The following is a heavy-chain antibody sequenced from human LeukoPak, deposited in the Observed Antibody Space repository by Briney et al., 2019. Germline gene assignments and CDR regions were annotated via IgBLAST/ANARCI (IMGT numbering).Heavy chain of an antibody. D-gene: IGHD2-2*01. CDR3: AKSPAAGYFQH. CDR1: GFTFSSYG. V-gene: IGHV3-30*18. Sequence: GRSLRLSCAASGFTFSSYGMHWVRQAPGKGLEWVAVISYDGSNRYYADSVKGRFTISRDNSKNTPYLQMNSLRAEDTAVYYCAKSPAAGYFQHWGQGTLVTVSS. CDR2: ISYDGSNR. J-gene: IGHJ1*01.